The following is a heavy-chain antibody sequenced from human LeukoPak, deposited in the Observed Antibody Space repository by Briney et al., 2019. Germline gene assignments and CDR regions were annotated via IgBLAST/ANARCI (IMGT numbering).Heavy chain of an antibody. D-gene: IGHD3-22*01. J-gene: IGHJ6*02. CDR1: GGTFSSYA. CDR3: ARLIDSSGYYEYYYYGMDV. V-gene: IGHV1-69*01. Sequence: SVTVSCKASGGTFSSYAISWVRQAPGQGLEWMGGIIPIFGTANYAQKFQGRVTITADESTSTAYMELSSLRSEDTAVYYCARLIDSSGYYEYYYYGMDVWGQGTTVTVSS. CDR2: IIPIFGTA.